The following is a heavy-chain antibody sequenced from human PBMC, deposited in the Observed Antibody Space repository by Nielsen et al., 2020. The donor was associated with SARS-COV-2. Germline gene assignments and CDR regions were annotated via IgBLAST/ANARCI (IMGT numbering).Heavy chain of an antibody. V-gene: IGHV1-3*04. D-gene: IGHD4-17*01. CDR1: GYTFTDNA. CDR3: ARCRRPYHLFSGDYYWYFDL. CDR2: INTDYGNT. Sequence: ASVMVSCKASGYTFTDNAIHWVRQAPGQRLEWMGWINTDYGNTKYSQKFQDRVTITRDTSASTAYMELSSLRSEDTAVYYCARCRRPYHLFSGDYYWYFDLWGRGTLVTVSS. J-gene: IGHJ2*01.